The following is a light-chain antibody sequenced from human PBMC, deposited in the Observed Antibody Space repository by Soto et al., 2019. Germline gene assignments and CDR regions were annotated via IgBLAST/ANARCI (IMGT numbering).Light chain of an antibody. V-gene: IGKV3-20*01. CDR3: QQYGSSPQT. CDR2: GAS. Sequence: EIVLTQYPGTLSLSLGERATLSCRASQSVSSSYLAWYQQKPGQAPRLLIYGASSRATGIPDRFSGSGSGTDFTLTISRLEPEDFAVYYCQQYGSSPQTFGQGTKV. J-gene: IGKJ1*01. CDR1: QSVSSSY.